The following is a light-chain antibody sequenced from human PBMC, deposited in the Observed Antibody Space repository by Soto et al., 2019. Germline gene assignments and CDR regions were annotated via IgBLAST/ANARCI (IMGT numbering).Light chain of an antibody. Sequence: LTQXASVSGSPGQSITISCTGTSSDVGGYNYVSWYQQHPGRAPELMIYDVSNRPSGVSNRFSGSKSGNTASLTISGLQAEDEADYYCSSYSSSSTLYVFGTGTKVTGL. J-gene: IGLJ1*01. V-gene: IGLV2-14*01. CDR2: DVS. CDR1: SSDVGGYNY. CDR3: SSYSSSSTLYV.